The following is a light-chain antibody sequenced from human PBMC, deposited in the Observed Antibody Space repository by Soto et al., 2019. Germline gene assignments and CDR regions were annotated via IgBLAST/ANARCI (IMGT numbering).Light chain of an antibody. J-gene: IGLJ1*01. CDR2: GNS. CDR1: SSNIGAGYD. Sequence: QSVLTQPPSVSGAPGQRVTLSCTGSSSNIGAGYDVHWYQQLPGTAPKLLIYGNSNRPSGVPDRFSGSKSGTSASLAITGLQAEDEADYYCQSYDSSRSGSNVFGTGTKLTVL. V-gene: IGLV1-40*01. CDR3: QSYDSSRSGSNV.